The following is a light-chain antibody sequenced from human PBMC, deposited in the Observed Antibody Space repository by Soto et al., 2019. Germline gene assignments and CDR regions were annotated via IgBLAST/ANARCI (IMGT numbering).Light chain of an antibody. CDR3: QQYKTWPPLT. J-gene: IGKJ4*01. CDR1: QSVGSA. Sequence: EIVMTQSPATLSVSPGETATLSCRASQSVGSALAGYQHKPGQAPRLLIVAASIRATGVPVRFSGGGSGTEFTLTISSLQSEDFAVYYCQQYKTWPPLTFGGGTTVEIK. CDR2: AAS. V-gene: IGKV3-15*01.